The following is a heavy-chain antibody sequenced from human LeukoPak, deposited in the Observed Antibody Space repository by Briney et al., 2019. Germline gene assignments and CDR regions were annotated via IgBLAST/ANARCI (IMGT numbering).Heavy chain of an antibody. D-gene: IGHD5/OR15-5a*01. CDR3: ARGIEGTVYY. Sequence: ASVKVSCKASGYTFTGYYMNWVRQAPGQGLEWMGWINPNSGGTSYAQNFQGRVTMTRDTSTSTAYMELSSLRSDDTAVYYCARGIEGTVYYWGQGTLVTVSS. CDR2: INPNSGGT. J-gene: IGHJ4*02. CDR1: GYTFTGYY. V-gene: IGHV1-2*02.